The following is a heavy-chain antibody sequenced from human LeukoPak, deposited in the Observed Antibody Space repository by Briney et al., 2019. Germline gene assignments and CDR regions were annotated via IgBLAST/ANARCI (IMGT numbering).Heavy chain of an antibody. CDR1: GDSVSSNSAA. CDR3: ARGGRVVWRPQGGGYFDY. J-gene: IGHJ4*02. V-gene: IGHV6-1*01. D-gene: IGHD1-26*01. CDR2: TYYRSKWYN. Sequence: SQTLSLTCAISGDSVSSNSAAWNWIRQSPSRGLEWLGRTYYRSKWYNDYAVSVKSRITINPDTSKNQFSLQLNSVTPEDTAVYYCARGGRVVWRPQGGGYFDYWGQGTPVTVSS.